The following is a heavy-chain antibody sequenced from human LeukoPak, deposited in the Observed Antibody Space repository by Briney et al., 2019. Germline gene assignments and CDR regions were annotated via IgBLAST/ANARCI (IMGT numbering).Heavy chain of an antibody. CDR3: ARPRIPLYHSKVGYYTDY. J-gene: IGHJ4*02. CDR1: GFTFSSYE. CDR2: ISSSGSTI. D-gene: IGHD3-22*01. Sequence: PGGSLRLSCAASGFTFSSYEMNWVRQAPGKGLEWVSYISSSGSTIYYADSVKGRFTISRDNAKNSLYLQMNSLRAEDTAVYYCARPRIPLYHSKVGYYTDYWGQGTLVTVSS. V-gene: IGHV3-48*03.